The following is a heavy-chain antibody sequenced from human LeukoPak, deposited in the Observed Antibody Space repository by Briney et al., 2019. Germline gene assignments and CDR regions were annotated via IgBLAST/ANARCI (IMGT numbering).Heavy chain of an antibody. J-gene: IGHJ4*02. D-gene: IGHD6-19*01. CDR2: IIGSGSGT. CDR1: GFTFSSYG. Sequence: GGSLRLSCAASGFTFSSYGMSWVRQAPGKGLQWVSVIIGSGSGTYYADSVKGRFTISRDNAKNSLYLQMNSLRAEDTAVYYCARTYSSGWVCDYWGQGTLITVSS. CDR3: ARTYSSGWVCDY. V-gene: IGHV3-23*01.